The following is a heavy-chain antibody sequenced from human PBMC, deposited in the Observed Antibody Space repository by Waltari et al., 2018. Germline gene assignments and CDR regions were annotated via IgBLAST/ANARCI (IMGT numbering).Heavy chain of an antibody. CDR3: ARGSSPAH. J-gene: IGHJ4*02. V-gene: IGHV3-7*01. Sequence: EVQLVESGGGLVQPGGSLRLSCAASGFTFSSHWMTWVRQAPGKGLGWVANINPDGREKYYVDSVKGRFTISRDNAKNSLYLQLNSLRAEDTAVYYCARGSSPAHWGQGTLVTVSS. CDR2: INPDGREK. CDR1: GFTFSSHW.